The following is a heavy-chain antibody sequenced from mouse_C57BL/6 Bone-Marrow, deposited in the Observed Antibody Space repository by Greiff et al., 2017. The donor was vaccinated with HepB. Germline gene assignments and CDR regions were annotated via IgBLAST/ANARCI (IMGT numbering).Heavy chain of an antibody. J-gene: IGHJ1*03. D-gene: IGHD1-1*01. Sequence: QVQLQQLGAELVKPGASVKMSCKASGYTFTSYWITWVKQRPGQGLEWIGDIYPGSGSTNYNEKFKSKATLTVDTSSSTAYMQLSSLTSEDSAVYYCARNYGSSSSYWYFDVWGTGTTVTVSS. CDR3: ARNYGSSSSYWYFDV. V-gene: IGHV1-55*01. CDR1: GYTFTSYW. CDR2: IYPGSGST.